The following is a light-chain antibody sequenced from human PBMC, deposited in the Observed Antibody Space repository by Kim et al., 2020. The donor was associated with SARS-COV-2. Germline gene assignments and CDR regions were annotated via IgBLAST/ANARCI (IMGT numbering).Light chain of an antibody. CDR3: QSYDSSSVV. V-gene: IGLV6-57*04. J-gene: IGLJ2*01. CDR2: ENN. CDR1: SGSIADY. Sequence: NFMLTQPHSVSESPGKTVTISCTRNSGSIADYVQWYQQRPGSAPTTVIYENNLRPSGVPDRFSGSIDSSSNSASLTISGLKTEDEAGYYCQSYDSSSVVFGGGTQLTVL.